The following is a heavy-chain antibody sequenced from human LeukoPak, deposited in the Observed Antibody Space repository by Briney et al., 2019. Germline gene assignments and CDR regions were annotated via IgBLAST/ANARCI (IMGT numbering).Heavy chain of an antibody. Sequence: PSETLSLTCTVSGGSISRYCWSWIRQPPGKGLEWIGYIYSSGSTKYNPSLKSRVTISVDTSKNHFSLRLSSVTAADTAVYYCARVPTAAGTYYYDFHGLDVWGQGTTVTVSS. J-gene: IGHJ6*02. V-gene: IGHV4-59*01. D-gene: IGHD6-13*01. CDR2: IYSSGST. CDR3: ARVPTAAGTYYYDFHGLDV. CDR1: GGSISRYC.